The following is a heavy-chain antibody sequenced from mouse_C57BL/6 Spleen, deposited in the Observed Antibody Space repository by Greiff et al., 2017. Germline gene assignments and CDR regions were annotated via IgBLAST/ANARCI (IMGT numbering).Heavy chain of an antibody. CDR3: ANYYGSSY. D-gene: IGHD1-1*01. CDR1: GYTFTSYG. J-gene: IGHJ2*01. CDR2: INPSSGNT. V-gene: IGHV1-81*01. Sequence: VQLQQSGAELVRPGASVKLSCKASGYTFTSYGISWVKQRTGQGLEWIGEINPSSGNTYYNEKFKGKATLTADKSSSTAYMELRSLTSEDSAVYFCANYYGSSYWGQGTTLTVSS.